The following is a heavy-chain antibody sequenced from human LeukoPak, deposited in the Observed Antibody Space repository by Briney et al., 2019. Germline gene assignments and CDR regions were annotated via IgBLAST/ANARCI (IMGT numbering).Heavy chain of an antibody. CDR3: ARGVSTLVRGPGY. J-gene: IGHJ4*02. Sequence: GGSLRLSCAASGFTFGTYWMHWVRQVPGKGLVRVSRINTDGSTTNYADSVKGRFTMSRDNAKNTVYLQMNSLRAEDTAVYYCARGVSTLVRGPGYWGQGTLVTVSS. D-gene: IGHD3-10*01. CDR1: GFTFGTYW. CDR2: INTDGSTT. V-gene: IGHV3-74*01.